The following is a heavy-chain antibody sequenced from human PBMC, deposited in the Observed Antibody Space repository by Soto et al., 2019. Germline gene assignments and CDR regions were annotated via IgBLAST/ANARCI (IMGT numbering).Heavy chain of an antibody. CDR2: ISYDGSNK. CDR3: ATGDCSGGSCYEVRTYYYYGMDV. CDR1: GFTFSSYA. J-gene: IGHJ6*02. D-gene: IGHD2-15*01. Sequence: QVQLVESGGGVVQPGRYLRLSCAASGFTFSSYAMHWVRQAPGKGLEWVAVISYDGSNKYYADSVKGRFTISRDNSKNTLYLQMNSLRAEDTAVYYCATGDCSGGSCYEVRTYYYYGMDVWGQGTTVTVSS. V-gene: IGHV3-30-3*01.